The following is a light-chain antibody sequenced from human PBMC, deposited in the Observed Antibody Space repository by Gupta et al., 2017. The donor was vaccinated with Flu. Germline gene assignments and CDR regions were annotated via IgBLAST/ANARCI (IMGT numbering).Light chain of an antibody. J-gene: IGKJ2*03. CDR1: QTVNYFY. CDR2: GAS. CDR3: QQDGTSPYS. V-gene: IGKV3-20*01. Sequence: VLPPSPGTLSLSPGEGTTLSCRASQTVNYFYLAWYQQKPGQAPRLLMYGASNRATGIPDRFSGSGYGTDFTLTISRLEPEDFAVYFCQQDGTSPYSFGQGTRLEIK.